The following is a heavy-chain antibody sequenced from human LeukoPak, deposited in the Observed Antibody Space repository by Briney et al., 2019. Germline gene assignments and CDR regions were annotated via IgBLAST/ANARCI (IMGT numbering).Heavy chain of an antibody. D-gene: IGHD3-22*01. V-gene: IGHV3-30-3*01. Sequence: PGRSLRLSCAASGFTFSSYAMHWVRQAPGKGLEWVAVISYDGSNKYYADSVKGRFTISRDNSKNTPYLQMNSLRAEDTAVYYCARGEGYYDSSGYYYYFDYWGQGTLVTVSS. CDR1: GFTFSSYA. J-gene: IGHJ4*02. CDR3: ARGEGYYDSSGYYYYFDY. CDR2: ISYDGSNK.